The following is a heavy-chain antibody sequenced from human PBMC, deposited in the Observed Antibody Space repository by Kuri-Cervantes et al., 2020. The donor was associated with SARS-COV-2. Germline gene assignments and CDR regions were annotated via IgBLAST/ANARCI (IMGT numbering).Heavy chain of an antibody. Sequence: GESLKISCAASGFTFSSYSMNWVRQAPGKGLEWVSSISSSSSYIYYADSVKGRFTISRDNAKSSLYLQMNSLRAEDTAVYYCARDSSGYYRLDYWGQGTLVTVSS. J-gene: IGHJ4*02. D-gene: IGHD3-22*01. V-gene: IGHV3-21*01. CDR1: GFTFSSYS. CDR3: ARDSSGYYRLDY. CDR2: ISSSSSYI.